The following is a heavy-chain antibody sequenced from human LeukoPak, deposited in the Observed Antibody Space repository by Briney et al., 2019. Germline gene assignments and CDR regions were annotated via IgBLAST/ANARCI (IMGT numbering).Heavy chain of an antibody. CDR3: AREVPLGWTAMPYYYYYYGMDV. D-gene: IGHD5-18*01. CDR1: GGSISSYY. Sequence: SETLSLTCTVSGGSISSYYWSWIRQPPGKGLEWIGYIYYSGSTNYNPSLKSRVTISVDTSKNQFSLKLSSVTAADTAVYYCAREVPLGWTAMPYYYYYYGMDVRGQGTTVTVSS. V-gene: IGHV4-59*01. CDR2: IYYSGST. J-gene: IGHJ6*02.